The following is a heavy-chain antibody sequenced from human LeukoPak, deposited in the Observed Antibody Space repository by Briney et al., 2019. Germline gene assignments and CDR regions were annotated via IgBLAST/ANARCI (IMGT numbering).Heavy chain of an antibody. V-gene: IGHV3-30*02. CDR1: GFTFSSYW. J-gene: IGHJ4*02. CDR3: ARALGDDFWSGYSDS. Sequence: GGSLRLSCAASGFTFSSYWMHWVRQAPGKGLEWVAFIRYDGSNKYYADSVKGRFTISRDNAKNSLYLQMDSLRAEDTAVYYCARALGDDFWSGYSDSWGQGTLVTVSS. CDR2: IRYDGSNK. D-gene: IGHD3-3*01.